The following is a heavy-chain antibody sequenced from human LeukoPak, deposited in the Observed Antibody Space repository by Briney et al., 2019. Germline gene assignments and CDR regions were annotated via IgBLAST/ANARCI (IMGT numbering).Heavy chain of an antibody. CDR1: GYTLTSYG. Sequence: ASVKVSCKASGYTLTSYGISWARQAPGQGLEWMGWINTNTGNPTYAQGFTGRFVFSLDTSVSTAYLQISSLKAEDTAVYYCARAGGRSGYYFDYWGQGTLVTVSS. CDR3: ARAGGRSGYYFDY. CDR2: INTNTGNP. V-gene: IGHV7-4-1*02. J-gene: IGHJ4*02. D-gene: IGHD3-22*01.